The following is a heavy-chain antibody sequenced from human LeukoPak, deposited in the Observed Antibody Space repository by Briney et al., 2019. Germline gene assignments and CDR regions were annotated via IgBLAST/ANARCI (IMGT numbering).Heavy chain of an antibody. J-gene: IGHJ4*02. CDR1: GFTFTNYA. D-gene: IGHD3-22*01. CDR2: ISVSGDTT. CDR3: AKNGDYYDRTGYSVGY. V-gene: IGHV3-23*01. Sequence: PGGSLRLSCAASGFTFTNYAMSWVRQAPGKGLEWVSSISVSGDTTYYADSVKGRFTISRDNSKSMYLQMNSLRAEDTAVYYCAKNGDYYDRTGYSVGYWGQGTLVTVSS.